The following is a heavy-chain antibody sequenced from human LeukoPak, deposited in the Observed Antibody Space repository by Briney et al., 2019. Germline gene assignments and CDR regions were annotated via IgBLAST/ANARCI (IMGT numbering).Heavy chain of an antibody. CDR2: IYTSVNT. V-gene: IGHV4-61*02. D-gene: IGHD5-12*01. CDR1: GGSISSGSYY. CDR3: ARGRYSGYQIDY. Sequence: KASETLSLTCTVSGGSISSGSYYWSWIRQPAGKGLEWIGRIYTSVNTNYNPSLKSRVSISVVTSKNQFSLQLSSVTAADTAVYYCARGRYSGYQIDYWGQGTLVTVSS. J-gene: IGHJ4*02.